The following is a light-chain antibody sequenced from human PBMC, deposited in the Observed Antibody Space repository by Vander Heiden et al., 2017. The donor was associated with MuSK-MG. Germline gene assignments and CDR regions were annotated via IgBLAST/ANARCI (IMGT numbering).Light chain of an antibody. J-gene: IGLJ2*01. CDR2: GNS. CDR1: SSNIGAGYD. V-gene: IGLV1-40*01. CDR3: QSYDSSLSGVV. Sequence: QSVLTQPPSVSGAPGQRATISCTGSSSNIGAGYDVHWFQPLPRTAPKLLIYGNSNRPSGVPDRFSGSKSGTSASLAITGLQAEDEADYYCQSYDSSLSGVVFGGGTKLTVL.